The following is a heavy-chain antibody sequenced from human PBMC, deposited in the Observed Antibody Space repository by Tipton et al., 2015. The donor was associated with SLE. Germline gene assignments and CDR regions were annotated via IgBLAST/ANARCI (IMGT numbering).Heavy chain of an antibody. V-gene: IGHV4-59*11. D-gene: IGHD2-15*01. J-gene: IGHJ3*01. Sequence: TLSLTCTVSGGSISSHYWCWIRQPPGTALEWIGYIHYSGNTNYNPPLRGRVTMSVDRSKNQFSLKLTSVTAADTAVYYCAREVDVWGPGILVTVSS. CDR2: IHYSGNT. CDR1: GGSISSHY. CDR3: AREVDV.